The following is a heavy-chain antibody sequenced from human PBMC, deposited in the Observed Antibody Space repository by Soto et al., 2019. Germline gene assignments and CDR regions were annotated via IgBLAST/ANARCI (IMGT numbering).Heavy chain of an antibody. CDR2: IYYTGST. V-gene: IGHV4-59*01. CDR3: AREGVSSNCYYYYGMDV. D-gene: IGHD6-13*01. CDR1: GGSISSYY. Sequence: QVQLQESGPGLVKPSETLSLTCTVSGGSISSYYWNWIRQPPGKGLESIGYIYYTGSTNYNPSLKSRVTISVDTSKNQFSPKLSSVTAADTAVYYCAREGVSSNCYYYYGMDVWGQGTTVTVSS. J-gene: IGHJ6*02.